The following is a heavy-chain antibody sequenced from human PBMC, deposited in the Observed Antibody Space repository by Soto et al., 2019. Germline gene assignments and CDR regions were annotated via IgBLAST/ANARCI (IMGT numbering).Heavy chain of an antibody. CDR1: GGSISSSSYY. CDR3: ARHGPYYDFWSGYYTPGGIFDY. J-gene: IGHJ4*02. Sequence: QLQLQESGPGLVKPSETLSLTCTVSGGSISSSSYYWGWIRQPPGKGLEWIGSIYYSGSTYYNPSLKSQVTISVDTSKNQFSLKLSSVTAADTAVYYCARHGPYYDFWSGYYTPGGIFDYWGQGTLVTVSS. CDR2: IYYSGST. D-gene: IGHD3-3*01. V-gene: IGHV4-39*01.